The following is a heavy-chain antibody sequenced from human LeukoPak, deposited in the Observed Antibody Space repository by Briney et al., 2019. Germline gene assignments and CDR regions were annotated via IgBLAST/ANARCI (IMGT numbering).Heavy chain of an antibody. J-gene: IGHJ5*02. V-gene: IGHV3-30*02. CDR2: IRYDGSNK. D-gene: IGHD3-10*01. CDR3: AKDPMVRGPQGNWFDP. Sequence: GGSLRLSCAASGFTFSSYGMHWVRQAPGKGLEWVAFIRYDGSNKYYADSAKGRFTISRDNSKNTLYLQMNSLRAEDTAVYYCAKDPMVRGPQGNWFDPWGQGTLVTVSS. CDR1: GFTFSSYG.